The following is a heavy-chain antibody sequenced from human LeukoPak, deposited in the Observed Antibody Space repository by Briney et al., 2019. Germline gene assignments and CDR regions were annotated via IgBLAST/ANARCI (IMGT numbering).Heavy chain of an antibody. Sequence: SETLSLTCTVSGGSISSSSYYWGWIRQPPGKGLEWIGSIYYSGSTYYNPSLKSRVTISVDTSKNQFSLKLSSVTAADTAVYYCARHLPIVVVPAASAFDIWGQGTMVTVSS. CDR2: IYYSGST. J-gene: IGHJ3*02. CDR1: GGSISSSSYY. D-gene: IGHD2-2*01. CDR3: ARHLPIVVVPAASAFDI. V-gene: IGHV4-39*01.